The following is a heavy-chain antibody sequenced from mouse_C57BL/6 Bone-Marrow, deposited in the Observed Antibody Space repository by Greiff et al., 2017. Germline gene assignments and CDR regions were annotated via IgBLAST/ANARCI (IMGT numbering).Heavy chain of an antibody. Sequence: QVQLQQPGAELVKPGASVKLSCKASGYTFTSYWMHWVKQRPGQGLEWIGMIHPNSGSTNYNEKFKSKATLTVDKSSSTAYMQLSSLTSEDSAVYYGARIYYDYALDYWGQGTTLTVSS. D-gene: IGHD2-4*01. J-gene: IGHJ2*01. V-gene: IGHV1-64*01. CDR3: ARIYYDYALDY. CDR1: GYTFTSYW. CDR2: IHPNSGST.